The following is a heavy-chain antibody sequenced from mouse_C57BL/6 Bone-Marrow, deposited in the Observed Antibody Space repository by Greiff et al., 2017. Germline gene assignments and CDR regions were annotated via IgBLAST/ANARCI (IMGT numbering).Heavy chain of an antibody. CDR2: IWWDDDK. D-gene: IGHD2-3*01. V-gene: IGHV8-8*01. Sequence: QVTLKVSGPGILQPSQTLSLTCSFSGFSLRTFGMGVGWIRQPSGKGLEWLAHIWWDDDKYYNTALKSRLTISKDTSKNQVFLKLANVDTAVTATYYCARIEGYYGFAYWGQGSLVPVSA. J-gene: IGHJ3*01. CDR1: GFSLRTFGMG. CDR3: ARIEGYYGFAY.